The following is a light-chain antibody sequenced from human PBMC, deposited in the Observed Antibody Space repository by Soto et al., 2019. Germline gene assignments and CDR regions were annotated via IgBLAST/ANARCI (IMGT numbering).Light chain of an antibody. J-gene: IGKJ2*01. CDR1: QTVSRH. CDR2: DIS. V-gene: IGKV3-11*01. CDR3: QQRSHWPRNT. Sequence: EIVLTQSPATVSLSPGERATLSCRTSQTVSRHLAWYQQKPGQAPRLLINDISNRDTGIPARFSGSGSGTDFTLTISSLEPEDSAVYYCQQRSHWPRNTFGQGTKLEIK.